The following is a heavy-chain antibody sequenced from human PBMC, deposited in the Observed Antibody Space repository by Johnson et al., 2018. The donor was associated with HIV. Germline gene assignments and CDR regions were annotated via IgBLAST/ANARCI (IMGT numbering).Heavy chain of an antibody. D-gene: IGHD6-6*01. Sequence: VQLVESGGGLVKPGGSLRLSCAASGFTFSDYYMSWIRQAPGKGLEWVSAISGGGTSTFYADSVKGRFTISRDNSKNTLYLQMNSLRAEDTAFYYCARVTGGYYSSSFGNAFDIWGQGTMVTVSS. V-gene: IGHV3-23*04. J-gene: IGHJ3*02. CDR2: ISGGGTST. CDR3: ARVTGGYYSSSFGNAFDI. CDR1: GFTFSDYY.